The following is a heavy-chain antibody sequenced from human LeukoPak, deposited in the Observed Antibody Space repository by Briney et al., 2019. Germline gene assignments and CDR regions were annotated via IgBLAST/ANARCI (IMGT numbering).Heavy chain of an antibody. J-gene: IGHJ4*02. CDR3: AKDGRYYYDSSGYYVVPVS. CDR2: ISGSGGST. CDR1: GFTFSNYA. D-gene: IGHD3-22*01. V-gene: IGHV3-23*01. Sequence: GGSLRLSCAASGFTFSNYAMSWVRQAPGKGLEWVSAISGSGGSTYYADSVKGRFTISRDNSKNTLYLQMNSLRAEDTAVYYCAKDGRYYYDSSGYYVVPVSWGQGTLVTVSS.